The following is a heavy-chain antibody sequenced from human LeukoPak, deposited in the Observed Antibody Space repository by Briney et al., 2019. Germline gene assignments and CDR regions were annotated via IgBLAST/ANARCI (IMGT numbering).Heavy chain of an antibody. CDR3: ARGYSSSWYLNWFDP. CDR2: IYTSGST. J-gene: IGHJ5*02. V-gene: IGHV4-4*07. Sequence: SETLSLTCTVSGGSFSTYYWSWIRQPAGKGLEWIGRIYTSGSTNYNPSLKSRVTMSVDTSKNQFSLKLTSVTAADTAVYYRARGYSSSWYLNWFDPWGQGTLVTVSS. CDR1: GGSFSTYY. D-gene: IGHD6-13*01.